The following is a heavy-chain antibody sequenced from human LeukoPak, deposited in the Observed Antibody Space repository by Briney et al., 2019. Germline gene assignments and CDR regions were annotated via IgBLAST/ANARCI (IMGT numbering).Heavy chain of an antibody. J-gene: IGHJ4*02. CDR3: AKDRGRSAFYSFDY. V-gene: IGHV3-23*01. Sequence: GGSLRLSCAASGFTFSSYAMSWVRQAPGKGLEWVSGISGSGGTTYYADSVKGRFTISRGNSKNTLYLQMNSLRAEDTAVYYCAKDRGRSAFYSFDYWGQGTLVTVSS. CDR2: ISGSGGTT. CDR1: GFTFSSYA. D-gene: IGHD1-26*01.